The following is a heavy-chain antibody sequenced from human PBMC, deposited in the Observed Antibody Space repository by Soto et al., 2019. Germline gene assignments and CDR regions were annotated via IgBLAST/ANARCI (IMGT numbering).Heavy chain of an antibody. D-gene: IGHD1-26*01. Sequence: GSSLRLSCAASEFPFSSYWMHWVRQAPGKGLVLVARVNGDGTVTTYADSVKGRFTISRDNAKDTLYLQLNSLRAEDTAVYYCVRGAEWSWVWSLTLWGQGMLVTVSS. V-gene: IGHV3-74*01. CDR1: EFPFSSYW. CDR2: VNGDGTVT. CDR3: VRGAEWSWVWSLTL. J-gene: IGHJ4*02.